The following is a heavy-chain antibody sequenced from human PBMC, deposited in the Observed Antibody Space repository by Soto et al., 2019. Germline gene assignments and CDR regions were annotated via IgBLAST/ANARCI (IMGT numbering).Heavy chain of an antibody. Sequence: GGSLRLSCAGSGFTFSNYGMSWVRQAPGKGLEWVSGISGSGGTTSYADSVKGRFTISRDNSKNTLYLQMNSLRAEDTAVYYCARFGYSRAAFDIWGQGTMVTVSS. V-gene: IGHV3-23*01. CDR3: ARFGYSRAAFDI. CDR1: GFTFSNYG. CDR2: ISGSGGTT. D-gene: IGHD6-13*01. J-gene: IGHJ3*02.